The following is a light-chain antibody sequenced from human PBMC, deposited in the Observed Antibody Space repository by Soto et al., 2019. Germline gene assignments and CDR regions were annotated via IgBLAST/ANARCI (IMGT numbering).Light chain of an antibody. CDR3: HYYDKWPPGT. CDR2: DAS. V-gene: IGKV3D-15*01. Sequence: IVLTQSPGTLSLSPGERATLSCRASQSVSQSVTTNLAWYQQKPGQAPRLLIFDASARAVDIPGRFSGSKSGTEFTLTISSLQPEDFAVYYCHYYDKWPPGTFGQGTKVDIK. CDR1: QSVSQSVTTN. J-gene: IGKJ1*01.